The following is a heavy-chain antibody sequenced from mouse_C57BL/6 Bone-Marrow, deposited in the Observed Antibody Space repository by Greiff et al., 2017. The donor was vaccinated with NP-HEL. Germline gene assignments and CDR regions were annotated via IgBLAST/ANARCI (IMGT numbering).Heavy chain of an antibody. Sequence: VQLQQSGPGLVQPSQRLSITCTVSGFSLTSYGVHWVRQSPGKGLEWLGVIWSGGSTDCNAAFISSLSISKDISKSQVFFKMNRLQADDTAIYYCARNGSPGFDYWGQGTTRTVSS. CDR2: IWSGGST. CDR1: GFSLTSYG. J-gene: IGHJ2*01. CDR3: ARNGSPGFDY. V-gene: IGHV2-2*01.